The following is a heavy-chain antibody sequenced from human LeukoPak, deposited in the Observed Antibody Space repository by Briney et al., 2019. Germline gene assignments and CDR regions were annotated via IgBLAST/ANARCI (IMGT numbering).Heavy chain of an antibody. CDR1: GYTFTNYY. V-gene: IGHV1-46*01. CDR2: INPSGNST. D-gene: IGHD2/OR15-2a*01. Sequence: ASVKVSCNASGYTFTNYYMHWVRQAPGQGLEWMGIINPSGNSTRYEQKFQDRVTMTRETSTRTVYMELSSLRSEDTAVYYCARGYSSTYRIDYWGQGTLVTVSS. J-gene: IGHJ4*02. CDR3: ARGYSSTYRIDY.